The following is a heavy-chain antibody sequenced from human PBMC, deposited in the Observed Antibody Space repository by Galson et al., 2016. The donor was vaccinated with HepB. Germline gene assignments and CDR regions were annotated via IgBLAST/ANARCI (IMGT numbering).Heavy chain of an antibody. CDR3: ARGWGYCDSSGVFDY. CDR2: MYYSGNT. CDR1: GGPMNSYF. J-gene: IGHJ4*02. D-gene: IGHD3-22*01. V-gene: IGHV4-59*01. Sequence: SETLSLTCTVSGGPMNSYFWSWIRQSPGKGLEWIGYMYYSGNTNYNPSLKSRVAISIDPSKNQFSLNLRSLTAADTAVYYCARGWGYCDSSGVFDYWGQGILVTVSS.